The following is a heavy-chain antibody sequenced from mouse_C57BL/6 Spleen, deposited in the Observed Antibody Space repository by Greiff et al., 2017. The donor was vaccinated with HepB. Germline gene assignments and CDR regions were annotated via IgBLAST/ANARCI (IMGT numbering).Heavy chain of an antibody. CDR3: ARPGRVAWFAY. Sequence: DVKLVESGGGLVKPGGSLKLSCAASGFTFSDYGMHWVRQAPEKGLEWVAYISSGSSTIYYADTVKGRFTISRDNAKNTLFLQMTSLRSEDTAMYYCARPGRVAWFAYWGQGTLVTVSA. CDR1: GFTFSDYG. V-gene: IGHV5-17*01. J-gene: IGHJ3*01. CDR2: ISSGSSTI.